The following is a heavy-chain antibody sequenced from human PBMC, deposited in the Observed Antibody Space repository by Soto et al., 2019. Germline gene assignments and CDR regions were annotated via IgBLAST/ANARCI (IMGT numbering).Heavy chain of an antibody. J-gene: IGHJ6*02. CDR3: ARDAYYDMGV. CDR1: GFTFSTYW. V-gene: IGHV3-74*01. Sequence: EVQLVESGGGLVQPGGSLRLSCVGSGFTFSTYWMHWVRQAPGKGLVWVSRINSDGSTTNYADSVKGRFTISRDNAKNTRYLQMNSLRAEDTAVYYCARDAYYDMGVCGRVTTVTVSS. CDR2: INSDGSTT.